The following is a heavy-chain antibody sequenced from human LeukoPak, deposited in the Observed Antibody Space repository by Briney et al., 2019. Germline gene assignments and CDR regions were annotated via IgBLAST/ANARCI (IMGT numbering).Heavy chain of an antibody. Sequence: GGSLRLSCAASGFTFNSYHMNWVRQAPGKGLEWVSSITSSSSYTYYAESVKGRFTISRDNAENSLYLQMNSLRAEDTAVYYCARVGRDSSSWYGILGYYYYMDVRGKGTTVTVSS. CDR3: ARVGRDSSSWYGILGYYYYMDV. V-gene: IGHV3-21*01. CDR1: GFTFNSYH. J-gene: IGHJ6*03. CDR2: ITSSSSYT. D-gene: IGHD6-13*01.